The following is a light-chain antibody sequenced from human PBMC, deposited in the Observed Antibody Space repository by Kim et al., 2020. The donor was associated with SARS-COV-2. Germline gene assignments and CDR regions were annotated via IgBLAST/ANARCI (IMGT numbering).Light chain of an antibody. CDR1: HSVRSNY. J-gene: IGKJ4*02. V-gene: IGKV3-20*01. Sequence: SPGERATLSCRASHSVRSNYLAWYQQKPGQAPRLLIYTASNRATGIPDRFSGSGSGTDFTLTISRLEPEDFAVYYCQQYCSSPRTFGEGTKVDIK. CDR2: TAS. CDR3: QQYCSSPRT.